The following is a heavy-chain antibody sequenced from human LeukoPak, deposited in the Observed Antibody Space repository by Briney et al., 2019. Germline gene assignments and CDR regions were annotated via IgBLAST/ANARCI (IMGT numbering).Heavy chain of an antibody. V-gene: IGHV1-69*05. Sequence: SVKVSCKASGGTFSSYTISWVRQAPGQGLEWMGRIIPIFGTANYAQKFQGRVTITTDESTSTAYMELSSLRSEDTAVYYCARETKLAGADGAFDIWGQGTMVTVSS. CDR2: IIPIFGTA. J-gene: IGHJ3*02. D-gene: IGHD6-6*01. CDR3: ARETKLAGADGAFDI. CDR1: GGTFSSYT.